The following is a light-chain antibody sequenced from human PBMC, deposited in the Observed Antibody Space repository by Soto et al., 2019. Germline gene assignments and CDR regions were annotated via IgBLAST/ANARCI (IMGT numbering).Light chain of an antibody. V-gene: IGLV2-14*01. CDR2: DVS. CDR3: CSYTTSNTRQIV. J-gene: IGLJ1*01. CDR1: SSDVGGYNY. Sequence: QSALTQPASVSGSPGQSITISCTGTSSDVGGYNYVSWYQQHPGKAPKFMIYDVSNRPSGVSNRFSGSKSGNTASLTISGFQAEDEADYYCCSYTTSNTRQIVFGTGTQLTVL.